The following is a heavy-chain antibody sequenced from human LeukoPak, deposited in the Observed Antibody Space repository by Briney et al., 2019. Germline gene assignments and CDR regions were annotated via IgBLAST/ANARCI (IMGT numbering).Heavy chain of an antibody. V-gene: IGHV3-30*02. CDR3: AKSVHDSSGYYTWGDFDY. Sequence: GGSLRLSCAASGFTFSSYGMHWVRQAPGKGLEWVAFIRYDGSNKYYADSVKGRFTISRDNSKNTLYLQMNSLRAEDTAVYYCAKSVHDSSGYYTWGDFDYWGQGTLVTVSS. CDR1: GFTFSSYG. D-gene: IGHD3-22*01. J-gene: IGHJ4*02. CDR2: IRYDGSNK.